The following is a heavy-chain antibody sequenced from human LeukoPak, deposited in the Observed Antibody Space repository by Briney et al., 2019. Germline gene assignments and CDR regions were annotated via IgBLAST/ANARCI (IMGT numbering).Heavy chain of an antibody. Sequence: SVKVSCKASGGTFSSYAISWVRQAPGQGLEWMGGIIPIFGTANYAQKFQGRVTITADESTSTAYMELSSLRPEDTAVYYCARGSSPKPSYSYDSGVTGAFDIWGQGTVITVSS. V-gene: IGHV1-69*01. J-gene: IGHJ3*02. CDR1: GGTFSSYA. CDR2: IIPIFGTA. CDR3: ARGSSPKPSYSYDSGVTGAFDI. D-gene: IGHD3-22*01.